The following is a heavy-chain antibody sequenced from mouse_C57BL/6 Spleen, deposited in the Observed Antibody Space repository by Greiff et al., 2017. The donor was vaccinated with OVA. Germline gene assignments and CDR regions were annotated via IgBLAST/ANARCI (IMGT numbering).Heavy chain of an antibody. CDR2: IYPGNSDT. D-gene: IGHD1-1*01. J-gene: IGHJ2*01. V-gene: IGHV1-5*01. CDR1: GYTFTSYW. CDR3: TRPSITTVYYFDY. Sequence: EVQLQQSGTVLARPGASVKMSCKTSGYTFTSYWMHWVKQRPGQGLEWIGAIYPGNSDTSYNQKFKGKAKLTAVTSGSTAYMELSSLTNEDSEVYYCTRPSITTVYYFDYWGQGTTLTVSS.